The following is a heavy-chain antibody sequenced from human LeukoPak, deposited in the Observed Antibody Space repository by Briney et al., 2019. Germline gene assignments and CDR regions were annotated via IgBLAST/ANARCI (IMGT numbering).Heavy chain of an antibody. J-gene: IGHJ4*02. Sequence: QPGGSLSLSCAASGFSFSAYAMHWVRQAPGKGLAWVAVISYDGTNKYYADSVKGRFTISRDNSKNTLYLQMNSLRPEDTAVYYCARDFLMASDYWGQGTLVTVSS. CDR1: GFSFSAYA. V-gene: IGHV3-30-3*01. D-gene: IGHD3-10*01. CDR2: ISYDGTNK. CDR3: ARDFLMASDY.